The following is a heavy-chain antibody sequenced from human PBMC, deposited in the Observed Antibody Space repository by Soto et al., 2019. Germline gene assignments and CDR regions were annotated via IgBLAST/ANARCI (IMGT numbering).Heavy chain of an antibody. CDR2: ISTYNGNT. J-gene: IGHJ6*01. CDR3: ARDPDRVLMVNAPSLYGMDV. Sequence: QVQLVQSGAEVKKPGASVKVSCKASGYTFTTYDISWVRHAPGQGLEWMGRISTYNGNTNYPQSLQGRLTMTTDTSTTTAYMELRSVGADDTAVYYCARDPDRVLMVNAPSLYGMDV. V-gene: IGHV1-18*01. D-gene: IGHD2-8*01. CDR1: GYTFTTYD.